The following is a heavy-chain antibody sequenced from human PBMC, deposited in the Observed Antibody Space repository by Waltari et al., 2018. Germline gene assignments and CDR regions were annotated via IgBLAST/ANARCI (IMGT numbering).Heavy chain of an antibody. V-gene: IGHV3-23*01. D-gene: IGHD1-1*01. CDR1: GFTFKNFD. J-gene: IGHJ6*02. CDR2: ITSDGTDT. Sequence: EVQLLESGGGLVQPGGSLRLSCIASGFTFKNFDVGWVRQASGKGLEWVSHITSDGTDTYYADSVKGRFTVSRDDSRKTLFLHMSSLRAADTALYYCVKALFASGMKYGVDVWGQGTRVTVSS. CDR3: VKALFASGMKYGVDV.